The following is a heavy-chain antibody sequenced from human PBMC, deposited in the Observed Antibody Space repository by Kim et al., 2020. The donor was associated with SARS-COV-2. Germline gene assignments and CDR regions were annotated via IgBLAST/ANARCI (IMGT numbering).Heavy chain of an antibody. Sequence: SETLSLTSAVYGGTFSGYRWTWIRQPPGKGLEWIGDITDGGSTKYNPSLKSRVTMSVDRSKNQFSLKLTSVTAAYTAVYYCARNWAASGGYYFDFWGRGTPVIVSS. CDR3: ARNWAASGGYYFDF. V-gene: IGHV4-34*01. CDR2: ITDGGST. CDR1: GGTFSGYR. D-gene: IGHD5-12*01. J-gene: IGHJ4*02.